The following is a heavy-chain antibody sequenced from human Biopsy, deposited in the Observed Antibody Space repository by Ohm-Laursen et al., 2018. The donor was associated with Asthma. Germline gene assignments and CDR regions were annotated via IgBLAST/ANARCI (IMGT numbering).Heavy chain of an antibody. Sequence: GSLRLSCAAPGFAVSRDHMFWVRQAPGKGLEWVSVIYSGGTSHTADSVRGRFTISRDYSKNTLYLQMHSLRAEDTAVYYRARGDSSNWSHYYFDYWGQGTLVTVSS. J-gene: IGHJ4*02. D-gene: IGHD3-22*01. CDR1: GFAVSRDH. V-gene: IGHV3-53*01. CDR3: ARGDSSNWSHYYFDY. CDR2: IYSGGTS.